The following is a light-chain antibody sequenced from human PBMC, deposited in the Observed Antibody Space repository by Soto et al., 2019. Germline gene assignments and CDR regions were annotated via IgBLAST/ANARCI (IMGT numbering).Light chain of an antibody. CDR3: QQHSHWPPWT. J-gene: IGKJ1*01. CDR1: ENIRTF. Sequence: EVVLTQSPATLSLSPGERATLSCRASENIRTFVDWYQQKPGQAPRLLIYGASNRATGIPARFSGSGSGTEFTLTIIDLEPADFAVYYCQQHSHWPPWTFGQGTRVEIQ. V-gene: IGKV3-11*01. CDR2: GAS.